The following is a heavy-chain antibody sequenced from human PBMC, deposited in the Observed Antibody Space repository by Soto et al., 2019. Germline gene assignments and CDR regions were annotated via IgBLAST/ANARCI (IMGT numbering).Heavy chain of an antibody. CDR1: GYTLTELS. CDR3: ATGSITMVRGVPIYYYYYGMDV. V-gene: IGHV1-24*01. D-gene: IGHD3-10*01. Sequence: GASVKVSCKVSGYTLTELSMHWVRQAPGKGLEWMGGFDPEDGETIYAQKFQGRVTMTEDTSTDTAYMELSSLRSEDTAVYYCATGSITMVRGVPIYYYYYGMDVWGQGTTVTVS. CDR2: FDPEDGET. J-gene: IGHJ6*02.